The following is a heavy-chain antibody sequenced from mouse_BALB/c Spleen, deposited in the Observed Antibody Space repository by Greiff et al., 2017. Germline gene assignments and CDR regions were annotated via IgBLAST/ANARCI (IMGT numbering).Heavy chain of an antibody. D-gene: IGHD1-1*01. J-gene: IGHJ4*01. CDR3: AGTTRYAMDY. Sequence: DVQLQESGAELVKPGASVKLSCTASGFNIKDTYMHWVKQRPEQGLEWIGRIDPANGNTKYDPKFQGKATITADTSSNTAYLQLSSLTSEDTAVYYCAGTTRYAMDYWGQGTSVTVSS. V-gene: IGHV14-3*02. CDR2: IDPANGNT. CDR1: GFNIKDTY.